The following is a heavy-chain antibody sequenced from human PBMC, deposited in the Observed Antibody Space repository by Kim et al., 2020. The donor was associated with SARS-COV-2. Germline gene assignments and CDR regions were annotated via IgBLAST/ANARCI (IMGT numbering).Heavy chain of an antibody. CDR1: GFTFSSYA. CDR3: AREVRQHQLPHFDY. J-gene: IGHJ4*02. Sequence: GGSLRLSCAASGFTFSSYAMHWVRQAPGKGLEWVAVISYDGSNKYYADSVKGRFTISRDNSKNTLYLQMNSLRAEDTAVYYCAREVRQHQLPHFDYWGQG. CDR2: ISYDGSNK. D-gene: IGHD1-1*01. V-gene: IGHV3-30*04.